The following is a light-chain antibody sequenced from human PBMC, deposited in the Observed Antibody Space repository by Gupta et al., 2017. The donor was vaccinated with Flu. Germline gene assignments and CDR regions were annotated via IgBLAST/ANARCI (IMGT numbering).Light chain of an antibody. Sequence: ITISCTGARRDIMDYDYVSWYQQSPGTAPKLIIYEDTNRPSGVSDRFSGSKSGNSASLTIYGLQAEDEGDYYCSSYKSSRARVLFGGGTKLTV. CDR3: SSYKSSRARVL. J-gene: IGLJ2*01. CDR1: RRDIMDYDY. CDR2: EDT. V-gene: IGLV2-14*01.